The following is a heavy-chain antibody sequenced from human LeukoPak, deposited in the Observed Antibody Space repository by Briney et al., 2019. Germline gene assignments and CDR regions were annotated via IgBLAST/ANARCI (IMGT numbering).Heavy chain of an antibody. CDR3: ARLTMVRGVTYGMDV. V-gene: IGHV1-69*13. CDR2: IIPIFGTA. J-gene: IGHJ6*02. CDR1: GGTFSSYA. Sequence: SVKVSCTASGGTFSSYAISWVRQAPGQGLEWMGGIIPIFGTANYAQKFQGRVTITADESTSTAYMELSSLRSEDTAVYYCARLTMVRGVTYGMDVWGQGTTVTVSS. D-gene: IGHD3-10*01.